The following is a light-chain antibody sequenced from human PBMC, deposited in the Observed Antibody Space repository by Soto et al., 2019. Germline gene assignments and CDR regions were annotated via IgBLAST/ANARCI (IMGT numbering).Light chain of an antibody. CDR3: SSYAGNNKMV. CDR1: SSDVGDYTY. Sequence: QSALTQPPSASGSLGQSVTISCTGTSSDVGDYTYVSWYQQHPGKAPKFIIYEVNKRPSGVPDRFSGSKSGNTASLTVSGLQAEDEADYYCSSYAGNNKMVFGGGTKL. V-gene: IGLV2-8*01. CDR2: EVN. J-gene: IGLJ3*02.